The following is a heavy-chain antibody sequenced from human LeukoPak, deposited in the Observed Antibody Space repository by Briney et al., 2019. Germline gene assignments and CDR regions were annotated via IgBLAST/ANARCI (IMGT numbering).Heavy chain of an antibody. V-gene: IGHV1-46*02. CDR1: GYTFNSYY. Sequence: ASVKVSCKTSGYTFNSYYVHWVRQAPGQGLGWMGIINPSSGSTSYAQNFQGRVTMTRDTSTSTVYLELSGLRSEDTAVYYCASSSSGWEQRAPFDYWGQGTQVTVSS. D-gene: IGHD6-19*01. CDR3: ASSSSGWEQRAPFDY. CDR2: INPSSGST. J-gene: IGHJ4*02.